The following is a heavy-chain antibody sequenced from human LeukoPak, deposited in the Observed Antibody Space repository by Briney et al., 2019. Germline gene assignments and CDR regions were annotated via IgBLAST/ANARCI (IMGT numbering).Heavy chain of an antibody. CDR3: ARESTMIVVVSGCDY. Sequence: GSLRLSCAASGFTFSSYTMHWVRQAPGKGLEWVALISSDGGNKYYADSVKGRFTISRDNSKNTLYLQMNSLRAEDTAVYYCARESTMIVVVSGCDYWGQGTLVTVSS. J-gene: IGHJ4*02. CDR2: ISSDGGNK. CDR1: GFTFSSYT. V-gene: IGHV3-30*04. D-gene: IGHD3-22*01.